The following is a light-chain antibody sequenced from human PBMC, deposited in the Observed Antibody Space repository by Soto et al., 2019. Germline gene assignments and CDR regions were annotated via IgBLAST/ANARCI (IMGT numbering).Light chain of an antibody. CDR1: SSNIGRNT. CDR3: AAWDDSLVV. J-gene: IGLJ2*01. Sequence: QSVLTQPPSASGTPGQRVTISCAGSSSNIGRNTVNWYHQLPGAAPKLLIYNNYQRPSGVPDRFSGSKSGTSASLAISGLQSEDEADYYCAAWDDSLVVFGGGTKVTVL. CDR2: NNY. V-gene: IGLV1-44*01.